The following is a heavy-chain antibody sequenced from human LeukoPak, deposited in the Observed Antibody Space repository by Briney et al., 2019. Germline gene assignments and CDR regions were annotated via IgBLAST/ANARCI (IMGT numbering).Heavy chain of an antibody. J-gene: IGHJ1*01. CDR2: IYYSGST. D-gene: IGHD2-15*01. CDR3: ARDTGVVVGYFQH. Sequence: PSETLSLTCTVSGGSISTYYWSWIRQPPGKGLEWIGYIYYSGSTSYNPSLKSRITISVDTSKNQFSLKLSSVTAADTAVYYCARDTGVVVGYFQHWGQGTLVTVSS. CDR1: GGSISTYY. V-gene: IGHV4-59*01.